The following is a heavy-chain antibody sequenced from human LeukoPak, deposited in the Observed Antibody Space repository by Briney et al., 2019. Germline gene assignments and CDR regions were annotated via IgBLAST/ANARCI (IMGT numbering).Heavy chain of an antibody. D-gene: IGHD6-19*01. CDR1: GYTFTSYY. V-gene: IGHV1-46*01. CDR2: INPSGGST. Sequence: ASVKVSCKASGYTFTSYYMHRVRQAPGQGLEWMGIINPSGGSTSYAQKFQGRVTMTRDTSTSTVYMELSSLRSEDTAVYYCARIGGVAGYFDYWGQGTLVTVSS. J-gene: IGHJ4*02. CDR3: ARIGGVAGYFDY.